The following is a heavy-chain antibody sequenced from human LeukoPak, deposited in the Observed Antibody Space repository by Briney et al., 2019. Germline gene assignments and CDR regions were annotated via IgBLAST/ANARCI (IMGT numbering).Heavy chain of an antibody. J-gene: IGHJ5*02. CDR3: SRGIYYDTLTAYP. CDR1: GYKFTAFY. D-gene: IGHD3-9*01. CDR2: INPNNGVT. V-gene: IGHV1-2*02. Sequence: GASVKVSCKASGYKFTAFYMHWVRQAPGQGLEWMGWINPNNGVTDYEQNFQGRVTMTRDTSISTAYMELSRLKSDDTAVYYCSRGIYYDTLTAYPWGQGTLVTVSS.